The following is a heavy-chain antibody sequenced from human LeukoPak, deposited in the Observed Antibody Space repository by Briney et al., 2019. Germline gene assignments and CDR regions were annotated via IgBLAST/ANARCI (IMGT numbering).Heavy chain of an antibody. CDR2: ISYDGRQK. CDR3: GKESGHSFDY. J-gene: IGHJ4*02. V-gene: IGHV3-30-3*01. CDR1: GFTFSEYA. Sequence: AGGSLRLSCAASGFTFSEYAMHWVRQAPGKGLEWVAVISYDGRQKYYGDSVKGRFTISRDNSKNTVYLQMNSLRAEDTAVYYCGKESGHSFDYWGQGTLVTVSS.